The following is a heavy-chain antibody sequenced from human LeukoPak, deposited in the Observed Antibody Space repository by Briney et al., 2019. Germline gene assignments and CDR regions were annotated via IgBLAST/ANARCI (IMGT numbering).Heavy chain of an antibody. V-gene: IGHV3-30*03. Sequence: KSGGSLRLSCAASGFTFSSYGMHWVRQAPGKGLEWVAVISYDGSNKYYADSVKGRFTISRDNAKNSLYLQMNSLRAEDTAVYYCARGRQPPGGQLLYLWGQGTLVTVSS. CDR1: GFTFSSYG. D-gene: IGHD2-2*01. CDR2: ISYDGSNK. CDR3: ARGRQPPGGQLLYL. J-gene: IGHJ5*02.